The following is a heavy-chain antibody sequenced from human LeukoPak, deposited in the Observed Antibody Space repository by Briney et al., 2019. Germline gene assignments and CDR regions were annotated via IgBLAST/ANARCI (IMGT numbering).Heavy chain of an antibody. Sequence: GGSLRLSCAASGFTFSSYGMHWVRQAPGKGLEWVAVISYDGSNKYYADSVKGRFTISRDNSKNTLYLQMNSLRAEDTAVYYCVRGWQELRSWGRGTLVTVSS. CDR1: GFTFSSYG. CDR3: VRGWQELRS. D-gene: IGHD1-1*01. V-gene: IGHV3-30*03. J-gene: IGHJ5*02. CDR2: ISYDGSNK.